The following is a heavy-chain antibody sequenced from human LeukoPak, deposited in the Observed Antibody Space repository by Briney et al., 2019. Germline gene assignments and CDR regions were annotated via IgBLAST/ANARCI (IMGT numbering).Heavy chain of an antibody. Sequence: PGGSLRLSCAASGFTFSSFAMSWVRQARGRGLEWVSAISSRASSRPYADSVKGRFTISRDNSKNTLYLEMNSLRAEDTAVYYCAKDQGRGLGSYSWGNFDYWGQGTLVTVSS. V-gene: IGHV3-23*01. D-gene: IGHD3-10*01. J-gene: IGHJ4*02. CDR3: AKDQGRGLGSYSWGNFDY. CDR1: GFTFSSFA. CDR2: ISSRASSR.